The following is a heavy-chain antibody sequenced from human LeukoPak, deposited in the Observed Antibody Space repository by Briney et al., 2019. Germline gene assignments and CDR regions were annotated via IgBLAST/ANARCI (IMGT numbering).Heavy chain of an antibody. CDR3: ARVVAGIDWFDP. Sequence: GGSLRLSCAASGFTFTTYSMSWVRQAPGKGLEWVSYISSGSSSIYYADSVKGRFTISRDNAKNSLYLQLNSLRDEDTAVYYCARVVAGIDWFDPWGQGTLVTVSS. CDR2: ISSGSSSI. V-gene: IGHV3-48*02. D-gene: IGHD6-19*01. J-gene: IGHJ5*02. CDR1: GFTFTTYS.